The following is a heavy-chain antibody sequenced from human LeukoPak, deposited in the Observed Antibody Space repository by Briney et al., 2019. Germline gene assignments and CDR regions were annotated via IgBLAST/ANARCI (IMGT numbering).Heavy chain of an antibody. V-gene: IGHV4-30-4*01. CDR2: IYYSGST. D-gene: IGHD4-23*01. Sequence: PSETLSFTSTVSGGSISSGDYYWSWIRQPPGKGLEWIGYIYYSGSTYYNPSLKSRVTISVDTSKNQFSPKLSSVTAADTAVYYCARDVPDYGGQGGLDYWGQGTLVTVSS. CDR3: ARDVPDYGGQGGLDY. CDR1: GGSISSGDYY. J-gene: IGHJ4*02.